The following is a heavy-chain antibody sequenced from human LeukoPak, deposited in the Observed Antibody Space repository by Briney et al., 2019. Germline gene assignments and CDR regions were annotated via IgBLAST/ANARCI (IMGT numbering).Heavy chain of an antibody. CDR3: ARDKGKWEHWRYFDY. D-gene: IGHD1-26*01. Sequence: GASVKVSCKASGYTFRSYGISWVRQAPGQGGEGMGWISAYNGDTNYAQSLQGRVTMTTETSTNTAYMELRSLRSDDTALYFCARDKGKWEHWRYFDYWGQGTLVTVSS. J-gene: IGHJ4*02. CDR2: ISAYNGDT. CDR1: GYTFRSYG. V-gene: IGHV1-18*01.